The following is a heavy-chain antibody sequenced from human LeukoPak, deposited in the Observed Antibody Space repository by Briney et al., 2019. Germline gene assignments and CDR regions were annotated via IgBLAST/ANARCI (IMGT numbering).Heavy chain of an antibody. D-gene: IGHD6-13*01. Sequence: ASLKGFCRASGYTFTGYYMKWWRRAPGQGLEWMGWINPNSGGTNYAQKFQGRVTMTRDTSISTAYMELSRLRSDDTAVYYCARERGAFSRSWYLGLGWFDPWGQGTLVTVSS. J-gene: IGHJ5*02. CDR2: INPNSGGT. CDR3: ARERGAFSRSWYLGLGWFDP. CDR1: GYTFTGYY. V-gene: IGHV1-2*02.